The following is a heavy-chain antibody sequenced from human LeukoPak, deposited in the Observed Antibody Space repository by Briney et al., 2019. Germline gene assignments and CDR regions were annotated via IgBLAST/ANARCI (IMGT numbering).Heavy chain of an antibody. V-gene: IGHV4-4*09. J-gene: IGHJ5*02. CDR1: GGPISIYY. CDR2: IYTSGST. D-gene: IGHD3-9*01. CDR3: ARHVADILNGFDP. Sequence: SGTPSLTCMVPGGPISIYYWSWIRNPQGKGLEWIGYIYTSGSTNYNPSLKSRVTISVDTSKNQFSLKLSSVTAADTAVYYCARHVADILNGFDPWGQGTLVTVSS.